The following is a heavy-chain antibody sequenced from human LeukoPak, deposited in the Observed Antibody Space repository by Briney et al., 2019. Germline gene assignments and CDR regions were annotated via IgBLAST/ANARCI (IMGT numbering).Heavy chain of an antibody. D-gene: IGHD6-13*01. CDR3: ARKPVEGGIAAAGFDY. Sequence: SETLSLTCTVSGGSISSYYWSWIRQPPGKGLEWIGEINHSGSTNYNPSLKSRVTISVDTSKNQFSLKLSSVTAADTAVYYCARKPVEGGIAAAGFDYWGQGTLVTVSS. CDR1: GGSISSYY. J-gene: IGHJ4*02. V-gene: IGHV4-34*01. CDR2: INHSGST.